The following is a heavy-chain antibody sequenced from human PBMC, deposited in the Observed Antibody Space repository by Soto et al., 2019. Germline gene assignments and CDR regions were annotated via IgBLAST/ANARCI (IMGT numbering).Heavy chain of an antibody. J-gene: IGHJ5*02. CDR3: TTDRGVAVAGPGYNWFDP. CDR2: IKSITDGGTT. D-gene: IGHD6-19*01. CDR1: GFTFSNAW. Sequence: PGGSLRLSCAASGFTFSNAWMSWVRQAPGKGLEWVGRIKSITDGGTTDYAAPVKGRFTISRDDSINTLYLQMNSLKTEDTAVYYCTTDRGVAVAGPGYNWFDPWGQGSLVTVSS. V-gene: IGHV3-15*01.